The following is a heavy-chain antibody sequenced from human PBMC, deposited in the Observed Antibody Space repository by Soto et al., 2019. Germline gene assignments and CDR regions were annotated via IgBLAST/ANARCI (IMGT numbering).Heavy chain of an antibody. Sequence: SETLSLTCTVSGGSISSGGYYWSWIRQHPEKGLEWIGYIYYTGNTYYNASLKSRVTISVDTSNNQFSLKLSSVTAADTAVYYCARVGISSSDAFDIWGQGTAVTVSS. CDR3: ARVGISSSDAFDI. V-gene: IGHV4-31*03. CDR1: GGSISSGGYY. J-gene: IGHJ3*02. CDR2: IYYTGNT. D-gene: IGHD6-6*01.